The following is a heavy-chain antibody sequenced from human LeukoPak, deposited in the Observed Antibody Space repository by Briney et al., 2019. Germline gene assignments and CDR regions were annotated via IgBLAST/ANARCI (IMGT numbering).Heavy chain of an antibody. CDR2: IYHSGST. Sequence: SETLSLTCAVSGYSISSGYYWGWIRQPPGKGLEWIGSIYHSGSTYYNPSLKSRVTISVDTSRNQFSLKLSSVAAADTAVYYCARRFSLDVWGKGTTVTVSS. V-gene: IGHV4-38-2*01. CDR3: ARRFSLDV. J-gene: IGHJ6*04. CDR1: GYSISSGYY.